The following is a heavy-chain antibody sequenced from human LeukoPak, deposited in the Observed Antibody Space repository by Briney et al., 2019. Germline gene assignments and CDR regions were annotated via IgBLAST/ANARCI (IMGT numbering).Heavy chain of an antibody. CDR1: GFSFSSSS. V-gene: IGHV1-58*02. D-gene: IGHD3-22*01. CDR2: LAVSSGNT. J-gene: IGHJ4*02. Sequence: GASVKVSCKASGFSFSSSSMQWVRQARGQRLEWIGWLAVSSGNTNYAQKFQGRVTITRDMSTSTAYMELSSLRSEDTALYYCAAVFGSGYYYYFDYWGQGSLATVSS. CDR3: AAVFGSGYYYYFDY.